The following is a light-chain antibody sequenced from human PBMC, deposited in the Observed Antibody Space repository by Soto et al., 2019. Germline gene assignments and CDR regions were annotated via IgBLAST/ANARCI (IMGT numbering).Light chain of an antibody. V-gene: IGKV3-11*01. CDR1: QSVSSY. CDR3: QQRSNWPIT. Sequence: EIVLTQSPATLSLSPGERATLSSRASQSVSSYLAWYQQKPGQAPRLLIYDASNRATGIPARFSGSGSGTDFTLTISSLEPEDFAVYYCQQRSNWPITFGQGIRLEIK. CDR2: DAS. J-gene: IGKJ5*01.